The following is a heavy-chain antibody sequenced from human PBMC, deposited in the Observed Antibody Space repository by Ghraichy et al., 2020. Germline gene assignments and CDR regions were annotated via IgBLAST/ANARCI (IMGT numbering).Heavy chain of an antibody. CDR2: ISAYNGNT. V-gene: IGHV1-18*01. CDR3: ARDDGFSSGWRFDY. D-gene: IGHD6-19*01. Sequence: ASVKVSCKASDYTFTNYGISWVRQAPGQGLEWMGWISAYNGNTNFAQKLQGRVTMTTDTATSTAYMELRRLTSDDTAVYYCARDDGFSSGWRFDYWGQGTLVTVSS. CDR1: DYTFTNYG. J-gene: IGHJ4*02.